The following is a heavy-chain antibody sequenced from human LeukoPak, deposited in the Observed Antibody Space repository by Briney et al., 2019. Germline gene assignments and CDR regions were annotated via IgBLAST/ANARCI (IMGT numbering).Heavy chain of an antibody. D-gene: IGHD3-10*01. CDR3: ARDPSLHFGEPYFDY. J-gene: IGHJ4*02. CDR1: GYTFTGYY. Sequence: ASVKVSCKASGYTFTGYYMHWVRQAPGQGLEWMGWINPNSGGTNYAQKFQGRVTMTRDTSISTAYMELSRLRSDDTAVYYCARDPSLHFGEPYFDYWGQGALVTVSS. V-gene: IGHV1-2*02. CDR2: INPNSGGT.